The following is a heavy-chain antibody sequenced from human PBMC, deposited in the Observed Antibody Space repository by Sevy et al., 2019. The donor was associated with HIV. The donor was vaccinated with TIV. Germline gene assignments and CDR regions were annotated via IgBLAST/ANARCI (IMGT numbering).Heavy chain of an antibody. Sequence: ASVKVSCKASGGTFSSYAISWVRQAPGQGLEWMGGIIPIFGTANYAQKFQGRVTITADESTSTAYMELSSLRSEDTAVYYCAIRSGRNYYYYYGMDVWGQGTTVTVSS. J-gene: IGHJ6*02. CDR3: AIRSGRNYYYYYGMDV. V-gene: IGHV1-69*13. CDR1: GGTFSSYA. D-gene: IGHD6-25*01. CDR2: IIPIFGTA.